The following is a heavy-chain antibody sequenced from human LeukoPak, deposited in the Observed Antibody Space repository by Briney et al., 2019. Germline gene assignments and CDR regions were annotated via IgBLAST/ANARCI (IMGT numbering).Heavy chain of an antibody. CDR3: AGRSTGATIDY. J-gene: IGHJ4*02. CDR1: GGTFSSYA. Sequence: VASVKVSCKASGGTFSSYAISWVRQAPGQGLEWMGGIIPIFGTANYAQKFQGRVTITADKSTSTAYMELSSLRSEDTAVYYCAGRSTGATIDYWGQGTLVTVSS. D-gene: IGHD1-26*01. V-gene: IGHV1-69*06. CDR2: IIPIFGTA.